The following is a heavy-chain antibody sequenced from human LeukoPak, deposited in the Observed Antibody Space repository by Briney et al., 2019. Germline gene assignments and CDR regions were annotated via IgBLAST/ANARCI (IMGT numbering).Heavy chain of an antibody. CDR1: GGTFSSYA. D-gene: IGHD2-21*02. J-gene: IGHJ5*02. CDR2: IIPILGIA. V-gene: IGHV1-69*04. Sequence: ASVKVSCKASGGTFSSYAIIWVRQAPGQGLEWMGRIIPILGIANYAQKFQGRVTITADKSTSTAYMELSSLRSEDTAVYYCARGYCGGDCYSVNWFDPWGQGTLVTVSS. CDR3: ARGYCGGDCYSVNWFDP.